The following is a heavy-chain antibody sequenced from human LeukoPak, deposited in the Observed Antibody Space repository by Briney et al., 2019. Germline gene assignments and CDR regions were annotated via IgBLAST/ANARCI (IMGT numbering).Heavy chain of an antibody. V-gene: IGHV4-34*01. D-gene: IGHD4-17*01. CDR3: ARALRGAFAY. CDR2: INHSGST. J-gene: IGHJ4*02. CDR1: GGSFSGYY. Sequence: SETLSLTCAVYGGSFSGYYWSWIRQPPGKGLEWIGEINHSGSTNYNPSLKSRVTISVDTSKNQFSLKLSPVTAADTAVYYCARALRGAFAYWGQGTLVTVSS.